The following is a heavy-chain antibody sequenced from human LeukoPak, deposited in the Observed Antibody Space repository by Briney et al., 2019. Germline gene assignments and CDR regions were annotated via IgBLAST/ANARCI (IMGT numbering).Heavy chain of an antibody. D-gene: IGHD3-3*01. CDR2: MNPNSGNT. CDR1: GYTFTSYD. Sequence: ASVKVSFKASGYTFTSYDINWVRQATGQGLEWMGWMNPNSGNTGYAQKFQGRVTMTRNTSISTAYMELSSLRSEDTAVYYCARGSNYDFWSGYLILDYWGQGTLVTVSS. CDR3: ARGSNYDFWSGYLILDY. V-gene: IGHV1-8*01. J-gene: IGHJ4*02.